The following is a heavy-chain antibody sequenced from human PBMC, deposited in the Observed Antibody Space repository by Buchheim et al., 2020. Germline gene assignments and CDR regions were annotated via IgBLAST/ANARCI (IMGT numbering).Heavy chain of an antibody. CDR2: IYYSGST. V-gene: IGHV4-59*01. CDR1: GGSISSYY. J-gene: IGHJ6*02. D-gene: IGHD1-1*01. Sequence: QVQLQESGPGLVKPSETLSLTCTVSGGSISSYYWSWIRQPPGKGLEWIGYIYYSGSTNYNPPLKSRVTISVDTSKNQFSLKLSSVTAADTAVYYCARDRYSRGYYYYGMDVWGQGTT. CDR3: ARDRYSRGYYYYGMDV.